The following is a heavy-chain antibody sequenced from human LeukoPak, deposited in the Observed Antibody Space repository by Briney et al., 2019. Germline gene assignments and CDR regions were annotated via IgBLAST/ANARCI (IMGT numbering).Heavy chain of an antibody. V-gene: IGHV3-23*01. D-gene: IGHD2-2*01. CDR3: AKDYAVGSLGS. Sequence: PGGSLRLSCAASGFTVSSNYMSWVRQAPGKGLEWVSSVSRFGDGTFYADSGRGRFTISRDNSKNTLYLQMNSLRADDTAVYYCAKDYAVGSLGSWGQGTLVTVSS. CDR2: VSRFGDGT. CDR1: GFTVSSNY. J-gene: IGHJ4*02.